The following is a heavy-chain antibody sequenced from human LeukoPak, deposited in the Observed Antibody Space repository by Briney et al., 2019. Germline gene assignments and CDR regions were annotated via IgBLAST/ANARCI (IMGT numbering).Heavy chain of an antibody. CDR3: ARGSKGSVDY. CDR1: GFTFSSYA. CDR2: ISSNGGST. V-gene: IGHV3-64*01. J-gene: IGHJ4*02. D-gene: IGHD3-10*01. Sequence: GGSLRLSCAASGFTFSSYAMHWVRQAPGKGLEYVSAISSNGGSTYYANSVKGRFTISRDNSKNTLYLQMGSLRAEDMAVYYCARGSKGSVDYWGQGTLVTVSS.